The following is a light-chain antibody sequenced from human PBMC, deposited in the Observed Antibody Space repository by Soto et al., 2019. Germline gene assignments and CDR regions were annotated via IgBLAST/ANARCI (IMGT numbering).Light chain of an antibody. Sequence: DIQMTQSPSSLSASVIDRVTITCRASQGISNYLAWYQQKPGKVPKLLIYAASTLQSGVRSRLSGSGSGTDFTLTISSLQPEVVATYYCQNYNSAPLTFGGGIKVDIK. CDR1: QGISNY. CDR3: QNYNSAPLT. CDR2: AAS. J-gene: IGKJ4*01. V-gene: IGKV1-27*01.